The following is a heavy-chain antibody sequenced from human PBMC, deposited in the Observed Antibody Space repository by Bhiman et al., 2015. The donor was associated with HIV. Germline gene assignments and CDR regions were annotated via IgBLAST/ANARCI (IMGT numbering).Heavy chain of an antibody. CDR2: INWNGGSR. CDR1: GFTFDDYG. Sequence: DVQLVESGGDLVQPGGSLRLSCAASGFTFDDYGMSWVRQAPGKGLEWVSGINWNGGSRDYADSVKGRFTISRDNAKNTLYLQMNSLRAEDTAVYYCAKDPALGSSSGNYFDYWGQGTLVTVSS. V-gene: IGHV3-20*04. D-gene: IGHD6-6*01. CDR3: AKDPALGSSSGNYFDY. J-gene: IGHJ4*02.